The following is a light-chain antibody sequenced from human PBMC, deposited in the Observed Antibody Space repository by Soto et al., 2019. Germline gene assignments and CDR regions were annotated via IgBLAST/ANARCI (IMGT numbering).Light chain of an antibody. Sequence: EIVLTQSPATLSLSPGERATLSCRASQSVSSYIAWYQQKPGQAPRLLIYDASNRATSIPARFSGSGSGTDFTLTISSLEPEDFAVYYCQQRSNWLLTFGGGTKVEIK. CDR3: QQRSNWLLT. V-gene: IGKV3-11*01. CDR2: DAS. CDR1: QSVSSY. J-gene: IGKJ4*01.